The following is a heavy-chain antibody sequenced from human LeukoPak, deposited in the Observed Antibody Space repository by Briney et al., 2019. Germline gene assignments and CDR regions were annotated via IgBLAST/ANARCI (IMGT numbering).Heavy chain of an antibody. Sequence: KPSETLSLTCAVYGGSFSGYYWSWIRQPPGKGLEWLGEINHSGSTNYNPSLKSRVTISVDTSKNQFSLKLRSVNAADTAVYYCARHWSGDSPHFFDLWGQGTLVTVSS. D-gene: IGHD3-3*01. V-gene: IGHV4-34*01. CDR2: INHSGST. CDR3: ARHWSGDSPHFFDL. CDR1: GGSFSGYY. J-gene: IGHJ4*02.